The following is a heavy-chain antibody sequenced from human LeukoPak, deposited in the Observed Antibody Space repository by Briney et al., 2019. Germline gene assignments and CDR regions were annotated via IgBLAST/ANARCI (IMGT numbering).Heavy chain of an antibody. CDR1: GFTVSSNF. V-gene: IGHV3-66*01. CDR3: ARNGDYNLDY. CDR2: IYSGGST. Sequence: GGSLRLSCAASGFTVSSNFMSWVRQAPGKGLEWVSVIYSGGSTYYADSVKGRFTISRDNSKNTLYLQMNSLRVEDTAVYYCARNGDYNLDYWGQGTLVTVSS. J-gene: IGHJ4*02. D-gene: IGHD4-17*01.